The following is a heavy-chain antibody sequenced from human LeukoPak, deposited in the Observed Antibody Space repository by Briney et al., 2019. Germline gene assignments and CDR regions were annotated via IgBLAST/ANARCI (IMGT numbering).Heavy chain of an antibody. CDR1: GYSISSGYY. Sequence: XETXXLTCSVSGYSISSGYYWGWIXXPPGXRLEXVGSISSSGNTYYNPTLKSRVTISVDTSKNQFSLNLTSVTAADAAVYYCARDLGYSGFDWAPWGQGTLVTVSS. CDR2: ISSSGNT. J-gene: IGHJ5*02. D-gene: IGHD5-12*01. V-gene: IGHV4-38-2*02. CDR3: ARDLGYSGFDWAP.